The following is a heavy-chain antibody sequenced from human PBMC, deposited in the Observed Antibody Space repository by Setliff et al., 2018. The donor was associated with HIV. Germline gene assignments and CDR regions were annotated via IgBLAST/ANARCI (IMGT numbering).Heavy chain of an antibody. V-gene: IGHV3-30*02. CDR2: IRYDGSNK. J-gene: IGHJ3*01. D-gene: IGHD6-19*01. CDR3: TRFISLAGRINAFDV. Sequence: GGSLRLSCAASGFTFSSYGMHWVRQAPGKGLEWVAFIRYDGSNKYYADSVKGRFTISRDNSKNTLYLQMNSLRAEDTAVYYCTRFISLAGRINAFDVWGQGTTVTVSS. CDR1: GFTFSSYG.